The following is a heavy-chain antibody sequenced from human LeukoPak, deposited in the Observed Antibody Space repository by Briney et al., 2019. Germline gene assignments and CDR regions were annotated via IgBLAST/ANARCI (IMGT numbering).Heavy chain of an antibody. CDR1: GGTFSSYA. V-gene: IGHV1-18*01. CDR2: ISAYNGNT. Sequence: ASVKVSCKASGGTFSSYAISWVRQAPGQGLEWMGWISAYNGNTNYAQKLQGRVTMTTDTSTSTAYMELRSLRSDDTAVYYCARDSGNCSGGSCYYPSSHSNFDYWGQGTLVTVSS. D-gene: IGHD2-15*01. CDR3: ARDSGNCSGGSCYYPSSHSNFDY. J-gene: IGHJ4*02.